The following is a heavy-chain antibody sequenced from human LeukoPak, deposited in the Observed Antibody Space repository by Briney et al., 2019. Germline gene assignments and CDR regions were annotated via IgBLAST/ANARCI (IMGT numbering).Heavy chain of an antibody. CDR1: GFTFGDYA. CDR3: TRVGRAVAGHYYYYYRDV. CDR2: IRSKAYGGTT. J-gene: IGHJ6*03. V-gene: IGHV3-49*04. D-gene: IGHD6-19*01. Sequence: GGSLRLSCTASGFTFGDYAMSWVRQAPGKGLEWVGFIRSKAYGGTTEYAASVKGRFTISRDDSKSIAYLQMNSLKTEDTAVYYCTRVGRAVAGHYYYYYRDVWGKGTTVTVSS.